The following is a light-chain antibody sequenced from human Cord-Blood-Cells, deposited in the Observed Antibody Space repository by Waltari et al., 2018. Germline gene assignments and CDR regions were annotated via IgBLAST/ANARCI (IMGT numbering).Light chain of an antibody. CDR3: QQYYSTPYT. CDR2: WAS. CDR1: QSVLYSSNNKNY. V-gene: IGKV4-1*01. J-gene: IGKJ2*01. Sequence: DIVMTQSPDSLAVSLGERATINCKSSQSVLYSSNNKNYLAWYQQKPGQPPKLLICWASTRESAVPDRFSGSGSGTDFTLTISSLQAEDVAVYYCQQYYSTPYTFGQGTKLEIK.